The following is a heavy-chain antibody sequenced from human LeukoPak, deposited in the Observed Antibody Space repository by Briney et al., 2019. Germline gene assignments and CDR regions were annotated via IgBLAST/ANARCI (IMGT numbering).Heavy chain of an antibody. D-gene: IGHD3-10*01. CDR3: ARDRPGIGAFDI. J-gene: IGHJ3*02. CDR2: IYYSGST. V-gene: IGHV4-59*01. Sequence: SETLSLTCTVSGGSISNYYWSWIRQPPGKGLEWIGYIYYSGSTNYNPFLKSRVIISVDTSKNQFSLKLSSVTAADTAVYYCARDRPGIGAFDIWGQGTMVTVSS. CDR1: GGSISNYY.